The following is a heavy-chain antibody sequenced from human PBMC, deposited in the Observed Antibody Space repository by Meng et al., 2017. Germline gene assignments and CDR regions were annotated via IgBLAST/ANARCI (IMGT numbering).Heavy chain of an antibody. J-gene: IGHJ4*02. Sequence: HGHLLESGPGVGQTSGTLSLHCVVSGGSRSSSNWWSWVRQPPGKGLEWIGEIYHSGSTNYNPSLKSRVTISVDKSKNQFSLKLSSVTAAETAVYYCSRWSIYCSGGSCYSFDYWGQGTLVTVSS. D-gene: IGHD2-15*01. CDR3: SRWSIYCSGGSCYSFDY. CDR1: GGSRSSSNW. V-gene: IGHV4-4*02. CDR2: IYHSGST.